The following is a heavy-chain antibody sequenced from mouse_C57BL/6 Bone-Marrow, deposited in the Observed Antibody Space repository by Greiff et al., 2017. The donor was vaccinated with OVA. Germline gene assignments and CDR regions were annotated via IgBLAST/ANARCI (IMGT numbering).Heavy chain of an antibody. CDR1: GYTFTNYW. V-gene: IGHV1-63*01. CDR3: ARGGLYGMDY. CDR2: IYPGGGYT. D-gene: IGHD3-1*01. J-gene: IGHJ4*01. Sequence: QVQLKQSGAELVRPGTSVKMSCKASGYTFTNYWIGWAKQRPGHGLEWIGDIYPGGGYTNYNEKFKGKTTLTADKSSSTAYMQFSSLTSEDSAIYYCARGGLYGMDYWGKGTSVTVSS.